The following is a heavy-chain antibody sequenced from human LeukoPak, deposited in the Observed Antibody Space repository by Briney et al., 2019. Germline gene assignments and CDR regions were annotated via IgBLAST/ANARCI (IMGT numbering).Heavy chain of an antibody. CDR2: ISWNSGSI. D-gene: IGHD6-13*01. V-gene: IGHV3-9*01. Sequence: GRSLRLSCAASGFTFDDYAMHWVRQAPGKGLEWVSGISWNSGSIGYADSVKGRFTISRDNAKNSLYLQMNSLRAEDTALYYCAKAGSSWHFDYWGQGTLVTVSS. CDR1: GFTFDDYA. J-gene: IGHJ4*02. CDR3: AKAGSSWHFDY.